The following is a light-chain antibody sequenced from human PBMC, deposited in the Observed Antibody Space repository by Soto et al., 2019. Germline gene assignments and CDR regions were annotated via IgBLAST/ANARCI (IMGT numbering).Light chain of an antibody. CDR1: NSNVGAGYD. CDR3: CSYATSRTWV. CDR2: RNS. V-gene: IGLV1-40*01. J-gene: IGLJ3*02. Sequence: QSVLTQPPSVSGAPGQSVTLSCTGSNSNVGAGYDVHWYQQFPGTAPKLVIYRNSNRPSGIPDRFSGSKSGASASLDITVLQPEDEADYYCCSYATSRTWVFGGGTKLTVL.